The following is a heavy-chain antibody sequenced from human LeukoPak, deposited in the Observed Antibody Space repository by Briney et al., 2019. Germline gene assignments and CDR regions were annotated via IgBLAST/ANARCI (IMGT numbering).Heavy chain of an antibody. V-gene: IGHV1-18*01. CDR1: GCTFTSYG. CDR2: ISAYNGNT. J-gene: IGHJ4*02. CDR3: ARDDSVGAGTVTSVDY. D-gene: IGHD4-11*01. Sequence: ASVKVSCKASGCTFTSYGISWVRQAPGQGLEWMGWISAYNGNTNYAQKLQGRVTMTTDTSTSTAYMELRSLRSDDTAVYYCARDDSVGAGTVTSVDYWGQGTLVTVSS.